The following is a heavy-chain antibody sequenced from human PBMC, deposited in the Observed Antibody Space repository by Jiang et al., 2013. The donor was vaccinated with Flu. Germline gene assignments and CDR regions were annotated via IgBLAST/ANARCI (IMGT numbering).Heavy chain of an antibody. CDR2: IYPGDSDT. CDR3: ARLGGYYYDSSGYVVY. Sequence: VKKPGESLKISCKASGYSFTSYWIGWVRQMPGKGLEWMGIIYPGDSDTRYSPSFQGQVTISADKSISTAYLQWSSLKASDTAMYYCARLGGYYYDSSGYVVYWGQGTLVTVSS. CDR1: GYSFTSYW. V-gene: IGHV5-51*01. D-gene: IGHD3-22*01. J-gene: IGHJ4*02.